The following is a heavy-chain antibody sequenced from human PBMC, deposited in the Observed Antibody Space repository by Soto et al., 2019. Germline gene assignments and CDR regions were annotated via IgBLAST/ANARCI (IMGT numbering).Heavy chain of an antibody. D-gene: IGHD6-13*01. CDR1: GYTFTSYG. J-gene: IGHJ4*02. Sequence: ASLKVSCKDSGYTFTSYGRTWGRQAPGQGLEWMAWINPYNGNTKYAEKFLGRVTVTTDTSTATAYMEVRSLTSDDTAVFYCARVGVGLAAPRVWPYWGQGTPVTVPQ. CDR2: INPYNGNT. CDR3: ARVGVGLAAPRVWPY. V-gene: IGHV1-18*01.